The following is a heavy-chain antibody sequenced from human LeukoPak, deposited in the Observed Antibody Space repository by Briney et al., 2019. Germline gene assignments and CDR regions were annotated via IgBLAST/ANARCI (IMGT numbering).Heavy chain of an antibody. CDR1: GYTFTSYD. CDR3: ARGRRQGRCSSTSCYSYYFDY. Sequence: ASVKVSCKASGYTFTSYDINWVRQATGQGLEWMGWMNPNSGNTGYAQKFQGRVIITRNTSISTAYMELSSLRSEDTAVYYCARGRRQGRCSSTSCYSYYFDYWGQGTLVTVSS. J-gene: IGHJ4*02. V-gene: IGHV1-8*01. D-gene: IGHD2-2*01. CDR2: MNPNSGNT.